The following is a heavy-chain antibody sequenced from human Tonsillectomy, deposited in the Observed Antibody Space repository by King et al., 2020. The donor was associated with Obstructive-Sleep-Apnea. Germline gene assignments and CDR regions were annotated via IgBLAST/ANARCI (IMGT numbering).Heavy chain of an antibody. CDR1: GFTFSSYW. CDR2: IKQDGSEK. Sequence: VQLVESGGGLVQPGGSLRLSCVVSGFTFSSYWMSWVRQAPGKGPEWVANIKQDGSEKCYVDSVKGRFSISRDNAKNSLYLQMNSLRAEDTAVYHCTRAEKGAYYYGMNVWGQGTTVIVSS. CDR3: TRAEKGAYYYGMNV. V-gene: IGHV3-7*03. J-gene: IGHJ6*02. D-gene: IGHD3-16*01.